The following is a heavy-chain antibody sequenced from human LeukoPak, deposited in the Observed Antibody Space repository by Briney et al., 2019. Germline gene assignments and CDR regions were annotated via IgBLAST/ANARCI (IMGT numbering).Heavy chain of an antibody. CDR3: ARSARLMKGVVEVTALDD. V-gene: IGHV3-48*04. Sequence: GGSLRLSCAASGFTFSSYSMNWVRQAPGKGLEWIAYLSSSGSAFSYADSVKGRFTIARDNAKNSVYLEMNSLRADDTAVYYCARSARLMKGVVEVTALDDWGQGTLVTVSS. J-gene: IGHJ4*02. CDR2: LSSSGSAF. D-gene: IGHD3-3*01. CDR1: GFTFSSYS.